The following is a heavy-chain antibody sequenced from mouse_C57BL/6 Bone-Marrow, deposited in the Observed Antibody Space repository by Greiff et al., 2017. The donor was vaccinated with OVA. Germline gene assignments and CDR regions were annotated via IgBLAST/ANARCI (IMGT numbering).Heavy chain of an antibody. V-gene: IGHV1-76*01. CDR1: GYTFTDYY. J-gene: IGHJ4*01. Sequence: QVQLKESGAELVRPGASVKMSCKASGYTFTDYYINWVKQRPGQGLEWIARIYPGSGNTDYNEKFKGKATLTAEKASSTAYMQLSSLTAEDAAVYFWAIEILHAMDYWGQGTSVTVSS. CDR3: AIEILHAMDY. D-gene: IGHD1-1*01. CDR2: IYPGSGNT.